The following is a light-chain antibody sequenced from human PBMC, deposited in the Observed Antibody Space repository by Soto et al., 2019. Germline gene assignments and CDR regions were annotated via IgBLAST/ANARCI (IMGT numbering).Light chain of an antibody. J-gene: IGLJ1*01. CDR3: SSYAGSSNV. CDR2: EVN. CDR1: SSDVGGYNY. Sequence: QSALTQPPSASGSPGQSVAISCTGTSSDVGGYNYVSWYQQHPGKAPKLMIYEVNKRSSGVPDRFSGSKSGNTDSLTVSGLQDEDEADYYCSSYAGSSNVFGTGTKLTVL. V-gene: IGLV2-8*01.